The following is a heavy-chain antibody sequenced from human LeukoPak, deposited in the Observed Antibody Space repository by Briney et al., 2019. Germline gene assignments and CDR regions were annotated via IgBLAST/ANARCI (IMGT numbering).Heavy chain of an antibody. CDR2: IKQDGSER. V-gene: IGHV3-7*03. CDR3: ATCAGCGY. D-gene: IGHD6-19*01. Sequence: PGGSLRLSCAASGFTFSSYWMTWVRQAPGKGLEWVANIKQDGSERNYVDSVKGRFTISRDNAKNSLYLQMNTLRDEDTAVYYCATCAGCGYWGQGTLVTVSS. J-gene: IGHJ4*02. CDR1: GFTFSSYW.